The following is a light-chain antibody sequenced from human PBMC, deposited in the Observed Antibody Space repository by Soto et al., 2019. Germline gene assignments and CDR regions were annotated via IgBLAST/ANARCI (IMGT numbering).Light chain of an antibody. J-gene: IGLJ2*01. CDR2: DVS. CDR3: CSYAGSYTVV. Sequence: QSVLTQPRSVSASPGRSVTISCTGTSSDVGGYNYVSWYQQHPGKAPKLMIYDVSKRPSGVPDRFSGSKSGNTASLTISGLQAEDEADYYCCSYAGSYTVVFGGGTKLTVL. V-gene: IGLV2-11*01. CDR1: SSDVGGYNY.